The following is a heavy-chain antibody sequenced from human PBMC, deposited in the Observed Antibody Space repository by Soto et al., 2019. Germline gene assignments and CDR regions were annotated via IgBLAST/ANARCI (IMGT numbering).Heavy chain of an antibody. CDR1: GGSISSYY. J-gene: IGHJ4*02. CDR3: AREPSDCSGGSCHQGHDY. Sequence: PSETLSLTCTVSGGSISSYYWSWIRQPAGKGLEWIGRIYTSGSTNYNPSLKSRVTMPVDTSKNQFSLKLSSVTAADTAVYYCAREPSDCSGGSCHQGHDYWGQGTLVTVSS. D-gene: IGHD2-15*01. V-gene: IGHV4-4*07. CDR2: IYTSGST.